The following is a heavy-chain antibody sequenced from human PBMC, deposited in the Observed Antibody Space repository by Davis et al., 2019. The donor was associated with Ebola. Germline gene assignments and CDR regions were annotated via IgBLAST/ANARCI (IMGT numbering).Heavy chain of an antibody. CDR3: VGYSSGWSDWFDP. CDR2: IYYSGST. J-gene: IGHJ5*02. CDR1: GGSISSSSYY. Sequence: GSLRLSCTVSGGSISSSSYYWGWLRQPPGKGLEWIGSIYYSGSTYYNPSLNSRVTISVDTSKNQFSLKLSSVTAADTAVYYCVGYSSGWSDWFDPWGQGTLVTVSS. D-gene: IGHD6-19*01. V-gene: IGHV4-39*01.